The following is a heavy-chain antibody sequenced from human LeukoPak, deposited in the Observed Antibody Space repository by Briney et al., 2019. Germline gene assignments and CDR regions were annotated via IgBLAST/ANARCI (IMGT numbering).Heavy chain of an antibody. D-gene: IGHD6-13*01. CDR3: ARNSSSWDPPFDY. CDR2: ISAYSGNT. CDR1: GYTFNTYG. Sequence: ASVKVSCKASGYTFNTYGISWVRQAPGQGLEWMGWISAYSGNTNYAQKLQGRVTMTTDTSTSTAYMELGSLRSDDTAVYYCARNSSSWDPPFDYWGQGTLVTVSS. V-gene: IGHV1-18*01. J-gene: IGHJ4*02.